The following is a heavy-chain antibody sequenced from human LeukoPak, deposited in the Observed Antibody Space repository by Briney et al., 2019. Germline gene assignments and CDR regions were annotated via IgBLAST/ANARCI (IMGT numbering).Heavy chain of an antibody. CDR2: ISAYNGNT. D-gene: IGHD6-13*01. V-gene: IGHV1-18*04. CDR1: GYTFTGYY. CDR3: ARVAAAGLTGWFDP. J-gene: IGHJ5*02. Sequence: ASVKVSCKASGYTFTGYYMHWVRQAPGQGLEWMGWISAYNGNTNYAQKLQGRVTMTTDTSTSTAYMELRSLRSDDTAVYYCARVAAAGLTGWFDPWGQGTLVTVSS.